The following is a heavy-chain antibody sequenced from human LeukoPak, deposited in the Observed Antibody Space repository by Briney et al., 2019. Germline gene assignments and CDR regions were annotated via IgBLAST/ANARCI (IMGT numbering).Heavy chain of an antibody. D-gene: IGHD2-21*02. Sequence: SVKVSCKAPGGTFSSYAISWVRQAPGQGLEWMGGIIPIFGTANYAQKFQGRVTITADESTSTAYMELSSLRSEDTAVYYCARSIVVVTAQIDDAFDIWGQGTMVTVSS. CDR3: ARSIVVVTAQIDDAFDI. CDR2: IIPIFGTA. J-gene: IGHJ3*02. V-gene: IGHV1-69*01. CDR1: GGTFSSYA.